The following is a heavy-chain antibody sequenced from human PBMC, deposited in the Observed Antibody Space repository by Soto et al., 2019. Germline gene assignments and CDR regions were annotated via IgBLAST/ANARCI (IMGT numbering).Heavy chain of an antibody. V-gene: IGHV4-59*08. CDR1: GGSISSYY. J-gene: IGHJ4*02. D-gene: IGHD6-13*01. Sequence: QVQLQESGPGLVKPSETLSLTCTVSGGSISSYYCSWIRQPPGKGLGWIGYIYYSGSTNYNPSLKSRVTISVDTSKNQFSLKLSSVTAADTAVDYCARRYGSSFDYWGQGPLVTVSS. CDR2: IYYSGST. CDR3: ARRYGSSFDY.